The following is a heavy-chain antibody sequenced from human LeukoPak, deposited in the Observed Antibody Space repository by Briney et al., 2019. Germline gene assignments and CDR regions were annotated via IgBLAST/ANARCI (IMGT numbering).Heavy chain of an antibody. J-gene: IGHJ4*02. V-gene: IGHV4-30-2*01. D-gene: IGHD3-3*01. CDR3: ARARITIFGVVQGAFDY. CDR2: IYHSGST. CDR1: GGSISSGGYS. Sequence: PSETLSLTCAVSGGSISSGGYSWSWIRQPPGKGLEWIGYIYHSGSTCYNPSLKSRVTISVDRSKNQFSLKLSSVTAADTAVYYCARARITIFGVVQGAFDYWGQGTLVTVSS.